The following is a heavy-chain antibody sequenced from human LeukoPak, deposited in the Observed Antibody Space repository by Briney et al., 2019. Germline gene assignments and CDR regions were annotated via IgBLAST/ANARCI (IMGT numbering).Heavy chain of an antibody. V-gene: IGHV3-48*04. Sequence: TGGSLRLSCAASGFTFRTYSMNWIRQAPGKGLEWVSYISSSGSTIYYADSVKGRFTISRDNAKNSLYLQMNSLRAEDTAVYYCARDMGGDYDRGYYFDYWGQGTLVTVSS. CDR2: ISSSGSTI. J-gene: IGHJ4*02. CDR1: GFTFRTYS. CDR3: ARDMGGDYDRGYYFDY. D-gene: IGHD3-10*02.